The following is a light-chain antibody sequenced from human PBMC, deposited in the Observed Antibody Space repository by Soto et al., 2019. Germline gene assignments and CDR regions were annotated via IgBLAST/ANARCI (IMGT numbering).Light chain of an antibody. V-gene: IGKV3-15*01. CDR1: QSVSSN. CDR2: GAS. J-gene: IGKJ1*01. Sequence: EIVMTQSPATLSVSPGGRATLSCRASQSVSSNLAWYQQKPGQAPRLLIYGASTRATGIPARFSGSGSGTEFTLTISSLQSEDFAVYYCQQYNNWPPGTFGQGTKVDI. CDR3: QQYNNWPPGT.